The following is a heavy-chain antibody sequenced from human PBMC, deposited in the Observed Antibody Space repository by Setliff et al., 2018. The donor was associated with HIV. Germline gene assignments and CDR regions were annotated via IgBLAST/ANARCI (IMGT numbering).Heavy chain of an antibody. J-gene: IGHJ5*01. CDR1: GYSFTGYY. D-gene: IGHD6-19*01. CDR2: INPNSGAT. V-gene: IGHV1-2*02. CDR3: ARGGEIALAAHRRWLDS. Sequence: ASVKVSCKASGYSFTGYYIHWVRQAPGQGLEWMGWINPNSGATNYAQKFEGKVTMTRDTSLSTGYMNLSRLRSDDTAVYYCARGGEIALAAHRRWLDSWGQGTLVTVSS.